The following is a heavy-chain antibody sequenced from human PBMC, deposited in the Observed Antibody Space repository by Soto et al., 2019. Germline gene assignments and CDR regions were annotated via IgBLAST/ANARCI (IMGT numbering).Heavy chain of an antibody. D-gene: IGHD3-3*01. CDR1: GYTFTSYA. J-gene: IGHJ6*02. CDR3: ARDLTIFGVVITSLYYYSGMDF. V-gene: IGHV1-3*01. CDR2: INAGNGNT. Sequence: ASVQVSCKASGYTFTSYAMHWVRQAPGQRLERMGWINAGNGNTKYSQKFQGRVTITADESTSTAYMELSSLRSEDTAVYYCARDLTIFGVVITSLYYYSGMDFWGQGTTVTVSS.